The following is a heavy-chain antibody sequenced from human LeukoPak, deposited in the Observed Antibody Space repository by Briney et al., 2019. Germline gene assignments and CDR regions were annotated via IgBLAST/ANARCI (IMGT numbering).Heavy chain of an antibody. CDR3: ARHGITIFGALDY. CDR1: GGSISRYF. CDR2: IYYNGNT. V-gene: IGHV4-59*01. D-gene: IGHD3-3*01. J-gene: IGHJ4*02. Sequence: SETLSLTCTVSGGSISRYFWSWIRQPPGKGLEWIGYIYYNGNTNYNPSLKSRVTISVDTSKNQFSLKLSSVTAADTAVYYCARHGITIFGALDYWGRGTLVTVSS.